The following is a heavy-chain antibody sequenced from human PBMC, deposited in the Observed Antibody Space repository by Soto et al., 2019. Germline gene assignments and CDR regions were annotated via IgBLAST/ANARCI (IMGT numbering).Heavy chain of an antibody. D-gene: IGHD2-15*01. J-gene: IGHJ4*02. Sequence: GESLKISCKGSGYSFTSHWIGWVRQMPGKGLEWMGIIYPVNSDTRYSPSFQGQVTISADKSITTAYLQWSSLKASDTAMYYCARRYCSGGTCFYFDNWGQGTLVTVSS. V-gene: IGHV5-51*01. CDR3: ARRYCSGGTCFYFDN. CDR1: GYSFTSHW. CDR2: IYPVNSDT.